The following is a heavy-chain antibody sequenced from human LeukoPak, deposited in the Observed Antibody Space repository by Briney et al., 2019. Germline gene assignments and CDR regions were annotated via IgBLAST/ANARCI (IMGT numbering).Heavy chain of an antibody. Sequence: GGTLRLSCAASGFTFSSYGMSWVRQAPGKGLEWVSAISGSGGSTYYADSVKGRFTISRDNSKNTLYLQMNSLRAEDTAVYYCAKRMTTSSQNWYFDLWGRGTLVTVSS. CDR2: ISGSGGST. CDR3: AKRMTTSSQNWYFDL. V-gene: IGHV3-23*01. CDR1: GFTFSSYG. D-gene: IGHD4-11*01. J-gene: IGHJ2*01.